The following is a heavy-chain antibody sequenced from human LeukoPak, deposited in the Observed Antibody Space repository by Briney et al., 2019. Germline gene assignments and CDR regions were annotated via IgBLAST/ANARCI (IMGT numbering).Heavy chain of an antibody. CDR1: GGSIKSNNW. CDR3: ARGSGPSYYDFWSGYVSAAFDI. CDR2: INHSGST. V-gene: IGHV4-4*02. Sequence: SETLSLTCAVSGGSIKSNNWWSWVRQPPGKGLEWIGEINHSGSTNYNPSLKSRVTISVDTSKNQFSLKLSSVTAADTAVYYCARGSGPSYYDFWSGYVSAAFDIWGQGTMVTVSS. D-gene: IGHD3-3*01. J-gene: IGHJ3*02.